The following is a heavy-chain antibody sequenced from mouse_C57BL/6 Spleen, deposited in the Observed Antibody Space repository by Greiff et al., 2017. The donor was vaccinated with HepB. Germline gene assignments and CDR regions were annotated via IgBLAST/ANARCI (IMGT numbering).Heavy chain of an antibody. CDR3: AREGRITTAFDY. V-gene: IGHV3-1*01. CDR1: GYSITSGYD. CDR2: ISYSGST. Sequence: EVQLVESGPGMVKPSQSLSLTCTVTGYSITSGYDWHWIRHFPGNKLEWMGYISYSGSTNYNPSLKSRISITHDTSKNHFFLKLNSVTTEDTATYYCAREGRITTAFDYWGQGTTLTVSS. J-gene: IGHJ2*01. D-gene: IGHD1-2*01.